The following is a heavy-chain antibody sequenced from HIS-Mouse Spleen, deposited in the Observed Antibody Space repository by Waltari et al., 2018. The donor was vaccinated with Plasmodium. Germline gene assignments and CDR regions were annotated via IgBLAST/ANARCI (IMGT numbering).Heavy chain of an antibody. J-gene: IGHJ6*02. CDR1: GGSISSSSYY. CDR3: ASLPRAEEVTPPFYYYYYGMDV. D-gene: IGHD4-4*01. CDR2: IYYSGGT. V-gene: IGHV4-39*01. Sequence: QLQLQESGPGLVKPSETLSLTCTVSGGSISSSSYYWGWIRQPPGKGLEWIGSIYYSGGTNYNPSPKRRVTISGETSKNPLSLKLSSVTAADTAVYYCASLPRAEEVTPPFYYYYYGMDVWGQGTTVTVSS.